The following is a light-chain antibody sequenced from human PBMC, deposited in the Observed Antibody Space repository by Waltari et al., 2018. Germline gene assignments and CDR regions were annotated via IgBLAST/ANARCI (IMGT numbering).Light chain of an antibody. CDR2: GAS. CDR1: QSVSRT. J-gene: IGKJ1*01. CDR3: QHYVRLPAT. Sequence: EIVFTQSPGTLSLPPGERATLSCRASQSVSRTLAWYQQKPCQPPRLLIFGASNRATGIPDRFSGSGSGTDFSLIITRLEPEDSAMYYCQHYVRLPATFGQGTKVEIK. V-gene: IGKV3-20*01.